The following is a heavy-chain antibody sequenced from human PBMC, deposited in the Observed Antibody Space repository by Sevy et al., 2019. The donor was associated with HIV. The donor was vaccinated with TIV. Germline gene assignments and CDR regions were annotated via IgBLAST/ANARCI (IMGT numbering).Heavy chain of an antibody. CDR2: IRQDGNEI. CDR3: ARRYFDL. J-gene: IGHJ4*02. V-gene: IGHV3-7*01. CDR1: GFTFSSFW. Sequence: GGSLRLSCRGSGFTFSSFWMQWVRQAPGKGLEWVANIRQDGNEIYYVDSVKGRFTISRDNAKNALYLQMDGLRVEDTAVYYCARRYFDLWGQGTQVIVSS.